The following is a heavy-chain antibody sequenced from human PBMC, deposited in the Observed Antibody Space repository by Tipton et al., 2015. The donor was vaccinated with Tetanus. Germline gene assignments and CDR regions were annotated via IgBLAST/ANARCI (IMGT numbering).Heavy chain of an antibody. J-gene: IGHJ5*02. Sequence: QLVQSGAEVKKPGASVKVSCKASGYTFTHYGVNWVRQAPGQGLEWMGWISPFNNNINYAEKFQGRLTMTTDRPTPTVYMELRSLVSDDTAVYYCARGRGPGPHEFFEHWGQGTLVTVSS. CDR2: ISPFNNNI. CDR1: GYTFTHYG. CDR3: ARGRGPGPHEFFEH. D-gene: IGHD3-10*01. V-gene: IGHV1-18*01.